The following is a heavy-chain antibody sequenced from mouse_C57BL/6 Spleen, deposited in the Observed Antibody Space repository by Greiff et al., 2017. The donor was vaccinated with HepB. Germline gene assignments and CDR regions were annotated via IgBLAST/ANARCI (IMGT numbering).Heavy chain of an antibody. CDR3: ARSLGSRAPGYAVDY. V-gene: IGHV7-3*01. Sequence: EVKLVESGGGLVQPGGSLSLSCAASGFTFTDYYMSWVRQPPGKALEWLGFIRNKANGYTTEYSASVKGRFTISRDNSQSILYLQMNALRAEDSATYYCARSLGSRAPGYAVDYWGQGTSVTVSS. CDR2: IRNKANGYTT. D-gene: IGHD3-1*01. CDR1: GFTFTDYY. J-gene: IGHJ4*01.